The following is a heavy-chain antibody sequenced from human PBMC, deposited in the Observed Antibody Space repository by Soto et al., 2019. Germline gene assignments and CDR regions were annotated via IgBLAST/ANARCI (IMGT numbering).Heavy chain of an antibody. V-gene: IGHV1-18*01. D-gene: IGHD5-12*01. CDR2: ISPYNGHT. Sequence: QVQMAQSGGEVKKLGASLKVSCKAFGYTFTNHGISWVRQAPGQGLEWMGWISPYNGHTNSAQKFQDRMSMTTDTSTATAYMELRSLRTDDTAVYYCARDHPFIVATMSIDFWGQGTLVSVSS. CDR3: ARDHPFIVATMSIDF. J-gene: IGHJ4*02. CDR1: GYTFTNHG.